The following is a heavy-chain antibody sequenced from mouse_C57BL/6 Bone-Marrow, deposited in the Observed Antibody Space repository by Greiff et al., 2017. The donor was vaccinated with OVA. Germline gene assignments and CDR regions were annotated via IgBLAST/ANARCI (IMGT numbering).Heavy chain of an antibody. Sequence: QVQLQQSGPGLVQPSQSLSITCTVSGFSLTSYGVHWVRQSPGKGLEWLGVIWSGGSTDYNAAFMSRLSITKDNSKSQVSFKMNSLQAVDTAIYYYANDGGDRSGYYYFYYWGQGTTLTVSS. J-gene: IGHJ2*01. CDR1: GFSLTSYG. V-gene: IGHV2-5*01. CDR2: IWSGGST. D-gene: IGHD3-2*01. CDR3: ANDGGDRSGYYYFYY.